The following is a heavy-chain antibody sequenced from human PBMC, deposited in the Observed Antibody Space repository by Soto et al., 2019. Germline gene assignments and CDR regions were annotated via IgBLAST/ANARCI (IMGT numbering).Heavy chain of an antibody. Sequence: KPWETLSLTCSVSGGSIRSYYWRWRRPPPGKGLEWIGYIYYSGSTNYNPSLKSRVTISVDTSKNQFSLKLSSVTAADTAVYYCARGRESDIWTGYYDSWGQGTRVTVSS. J-gene: IGHJ5*01. V-gene: IGHV4-59*01. D-gene: IGHD3-9*01. CDR1: GGSIRSYY. CDR3: ARGRESDIWTGYYDS. CDR2: IYYSGST.